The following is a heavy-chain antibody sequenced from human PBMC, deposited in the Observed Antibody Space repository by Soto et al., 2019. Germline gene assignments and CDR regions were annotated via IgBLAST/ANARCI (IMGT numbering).Heavy chain of an antibody. CDR3: AKGNDFWSGSLSPTFDY. CDR2: ISWDGGST. CDR1: GFTFDDYT. Sequence: GGPLRLSCAYSGFTFDDYTMHWLRQAPEKGQEWVSLISWDGGSTYYADSVKGRFTISRDNGKNSLYLQMNSLRTEDTALYYCAKGNDFWSGSLSPTFDYWGQGTLVTVSS. D-gene: IGHD3-3*01. J-gene: IGHJ4*02. V-gene: IGHV3-43*01.